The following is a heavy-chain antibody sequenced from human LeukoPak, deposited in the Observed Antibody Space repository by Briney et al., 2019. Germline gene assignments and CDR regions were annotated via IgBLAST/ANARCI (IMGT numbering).Heavy chain of an antibody. CDR1: GFTFTSSA. CDR2: IVVGSGNT. V-gene: IGHV1-58*02. D-gene: IGHD3-9*01. CDR3: ANFDWSNGAFDI. Sequence: SVKVSCKASGFTFTSSAMQWVRQARGQRLEWIGWIVVGSGNTNYAQKFQERVTITRDMSTSTAYMELSSLRSEDTAVYYCANFDWSNGAFDIWGQGTMVTVSP. J-gene: IGHJ3*02.